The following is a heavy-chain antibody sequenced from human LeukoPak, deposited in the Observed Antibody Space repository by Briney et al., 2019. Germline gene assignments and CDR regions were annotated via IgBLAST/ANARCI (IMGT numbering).Heavy chain of an antibody. Sequence: GGSLRLSCAASGFTFITYAMNWVRQAPGKGLEWVSSISGSGGNTYYADSVKGRFTISRDNSKNTLYLQMNSLRAEDTAGYYCAKGRNDYGDAALNYWGQGTLVTVSS. D-gene: IGHD4-17*01. CDR2: ISGSGGNT. CDR3: AKGRNDYGDAALNY. CDR1: GFTFITYA. V-gene: IGHV3-23*01. J-gene: IGHJ4*02.